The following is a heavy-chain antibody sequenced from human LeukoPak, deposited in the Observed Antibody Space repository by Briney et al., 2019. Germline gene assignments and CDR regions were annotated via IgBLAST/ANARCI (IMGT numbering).Heavy chain of an antibody. CDR3: AQGSGQYYEY. CDR2: IKSKSAGGTT. Sequence: GGSLRLSCEASGFTFSSYAMSWVRQAPEKGLEWVGRIKSKSAGGTTDFAAPVKGRFTISRDDSKNTLYLQMNSLTSEDTAVYYCAQGSGQYYEYWGQGTLVTVSS. CDR1: GFTFSSYA. J-gene: IGHJ4*02. V-gene: IGHV3-15*01. D-gene: IGHD3-22*01.